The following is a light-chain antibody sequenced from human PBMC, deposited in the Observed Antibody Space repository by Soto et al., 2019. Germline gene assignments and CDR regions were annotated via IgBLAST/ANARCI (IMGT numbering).Light chain of an antibody. Sequence: EVVLTQSPGTLSLSPGERATLSCRASQSVGSSYLAWYQQKPGQAPRVLIYGTSSRATGIPDRFSGSGSGTDLTLTISRLEPEDFAVYCCQQYTTSSWTFGQGTKVDIK. CDR2: GTS. V-gene: IGKV3-20*01. CDR1: QSVGSSY. J-gene: IGKJ1*01. CDR3: QQYTTSSWT.